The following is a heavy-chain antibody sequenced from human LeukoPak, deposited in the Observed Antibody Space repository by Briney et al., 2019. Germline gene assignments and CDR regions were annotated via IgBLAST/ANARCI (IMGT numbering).Heavy chain of an antibody. Sequence: PGGSLRLSCAASGFSLSSYWMSWVRQTPGKGLEWVANIKQDGSEKYYVDSVRGRLTISRDNAKNSLYLQMNSLRADDTAVYYCARVVQLWFGLGGYLDYWGQGTLVTVSS. V-gene: IGHV3-7*01. J-gene: IGHJ4*02. CDR1: GFSLSSYW. CDR3: ARVVQLWFGLGGYLDY. D-gene: IGHD3-10*01. CDR2: IKQDGSEK.